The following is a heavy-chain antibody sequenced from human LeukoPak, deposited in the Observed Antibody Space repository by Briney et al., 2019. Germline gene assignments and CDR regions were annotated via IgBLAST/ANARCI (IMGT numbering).Heavy chain of an antibody. Sequence: PVEVSCKASGGTLSSYAISRGGQGPGQRVGWVGRVIPILGIANYAQKFQGRVTITADKSTSTAYMELSSLRSEDTAVYYCARDSSGYYGSGSLDYWGQGTLVTVSS. CDR3: ARDSSGYYGSGSLDY. CDR1: GGTLSSYA. J-gene: IGHJ4*02. V-gene: IGHV1-69*04. CDR2: VIPILGIA. D-gene: IGHD3-10*01.